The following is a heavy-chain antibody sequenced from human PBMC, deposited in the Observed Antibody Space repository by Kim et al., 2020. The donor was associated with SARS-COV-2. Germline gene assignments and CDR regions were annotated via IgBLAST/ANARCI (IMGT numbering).Heavy chain of an antibody. J-gene: IGHJ4*02. D-gene: IGHD4-17*01. V-gene: IGHV1-69*01. Sequence: AQNFQGRVTITADESTSTAYMELSSLRSEDTAVYYCARTHDYGDRQFDYWGQGTLVTVSS. CDR3: ARTHDYGDRQFDY.